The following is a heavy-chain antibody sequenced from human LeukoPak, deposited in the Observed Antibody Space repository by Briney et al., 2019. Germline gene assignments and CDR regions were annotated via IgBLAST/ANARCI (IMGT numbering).Heavy chain of an antibody. Sequence: GGSLRLSCAASGFTFSSYAMHWVRQAPGKGLEWVALISYDGSDKYYADSVKGRFTISRDDSKNTLYLQMNSLRTEDTAVYYCARSRTVSGYDYVYWGQGTLVTVSS. CDR3: ARSRTVSGYDYVY. CDR2: ISYDGSDK. J-gene: IGHJ4*02. D-gene: IGHD5-12*01. CDR1: GFTFSSYA. V-gene: IGHV3-30-3*01.